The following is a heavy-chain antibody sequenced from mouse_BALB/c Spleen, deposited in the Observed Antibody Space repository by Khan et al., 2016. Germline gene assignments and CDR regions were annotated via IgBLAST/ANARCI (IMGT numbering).Heavy chain of an antibody. J-gene: IGHJ2*01. CDR3: ATYDGYYFDY. D-gene: IGHD2-14*01. V-gene: IGHV3-8*02. CDR1: GDSITSGY. Sequence: EVQLQESGPSLVKPSQTLSLTCSVTGDSITSGYWNWIRKFLGNKLEYLGYISNSGSTYYNPSLTSRISITRDTPTNQYYLQLNSVTTEDTATYYCATYDGYYFDYWGQGTTLTVSS. CDR2: ISNSGST.